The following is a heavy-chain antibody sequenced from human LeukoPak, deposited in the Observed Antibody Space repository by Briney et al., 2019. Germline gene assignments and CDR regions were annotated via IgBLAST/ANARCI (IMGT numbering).Heavy chain of an antibody. CDR2: ISGSGGGT. CDR3: AKNGGGNYGAFDI. J-gene: IGHJ3*02. CDR1: GFTFSSYA. V-gene: IGHV3-23*01. D-gene: IGHD4-23*01. Sequence: PGGSLRLSCAASGFTFSSYAMSWVRQAPGKGLEWVSAISGSGGGTYYADSVKGRFTISRDNSKNTLYLQMNSLRAEDTAVYYCAKNGGGNYGAFDIWGQGTMVTVSS.